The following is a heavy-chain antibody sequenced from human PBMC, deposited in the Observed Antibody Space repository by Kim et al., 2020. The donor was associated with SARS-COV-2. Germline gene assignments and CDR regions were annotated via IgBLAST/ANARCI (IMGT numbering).Heavy chain of an antibody. J-gene: IGHJ6*01. D-gene: IGHD3-9*01. CDR2: ISYDGSNK. CDR3: ASTPYYDILTGPPMDYY. Sequence: GGSLRLSCAASGFTFSSYAMHWVRQAPGKGLEWVAVISYDGSNKYYADSVKGRFTISRDNSKNTLYLQMNSLRAEDTAVYYCASTPYYDILTGPPMDYY. V-gene: IGHV3-30-3*01. CDR1: GFTFSSYA.